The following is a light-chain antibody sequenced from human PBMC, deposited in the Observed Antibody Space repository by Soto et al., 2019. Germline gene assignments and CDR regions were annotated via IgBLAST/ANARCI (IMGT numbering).Light chain of an antibody. J-gene: IGKJ4*01. V-gene: IGKV2-24*01. CDR2: KIS. CDR3: MQATHFPLT. Sequence: IAMTQTPLSSPVTLGQPASISCRSNQSLAHSDGSTYLNWLKQRPGQPPRLLIFKISNRLSGVPDRFSGSGAGTDFTLKISRAEAEDVGVYYCMQATHFPLTFGGGTTVEIK. CDR1: QSLAHSDGSTY.